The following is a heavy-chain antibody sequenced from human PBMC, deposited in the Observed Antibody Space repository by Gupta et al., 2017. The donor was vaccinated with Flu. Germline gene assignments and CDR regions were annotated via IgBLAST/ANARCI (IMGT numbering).Heavy chain of an antibody. V-gene: IGHV3-74*03. J-gene: IGHJ4*02. Sequence: GFNFSSCYLQLVGQVPGKGLVWVSRINPDGSSTTYAESVKGRFTISRDNAKNTLYLQKNSLGDDDTAVYYCATVTSGCWGQGTLVTVSS. CDR2: INPDGSST. CDR1: GFNFSSCY. CDR3: ATVTSGC. D-gene: IGHD4-17*01.